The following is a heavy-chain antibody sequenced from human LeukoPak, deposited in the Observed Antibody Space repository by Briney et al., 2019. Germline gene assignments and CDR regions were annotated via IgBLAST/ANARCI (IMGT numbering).Heavy chain of an antibody. V-gene: IGHV1-3*03. J-gene: IGHJ4*02. D-gene: IGHD3-22*01. CDR1: GYTFTSYA. CDR2: INAGNGNT. Sequence: ASVKVPCKASGYTFTSYAMHWVRQAPGQRLEWMGWINAGNGNTKYSQEFQGRVTITRDTSASTAYMELSSLRSEDMAVYYCARPNLPHYYDSSGYYWVYYFDYWGQGTLVTVSS. CDR3: ARPNLPHYYDSSGYYWVYYFDY.